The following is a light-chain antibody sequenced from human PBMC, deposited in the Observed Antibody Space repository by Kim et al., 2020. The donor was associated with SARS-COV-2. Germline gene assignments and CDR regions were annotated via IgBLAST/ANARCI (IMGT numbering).Light chain of an antibody. CDR3: EQYHSVLWR. CDR2: KAS. J-gene: IGKJ1*01. Sequence: ASVGDRGTITCRASQSIRTRLACYVQKKVKDPQVLISKASSLESGGPSRVRGSGSVTEFTLSISSLQPDDFATYNGEQYHSVLWRFGQGTKV. V-gene: IGKV1-5*03. CDR1: QSIRTR.